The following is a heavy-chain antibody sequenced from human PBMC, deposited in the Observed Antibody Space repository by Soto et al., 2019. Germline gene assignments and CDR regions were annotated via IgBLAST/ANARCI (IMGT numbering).Heavy chain of an antibody. CDR1: GFTFSSYA. Sequence: QVQLVESGGGVVQPGRSLGLSCAASGFTFSSYAMHWVRQAPGKGLGWVAVISYDGSNKYYADSVKGRFTISRDNSKNTLYLQMNSLRAEDTAVYYCARVGIAVAGTAGLFGWFDPWGQGTLVTVSS. D-gene: IGHD6-19*01. J-gene: IGHJ5*02. CDR2: ISYDGSNK. V-gene: IGHV3-30-3*01. CDR3: ARVGIAVAGTAGLFGWFDP.